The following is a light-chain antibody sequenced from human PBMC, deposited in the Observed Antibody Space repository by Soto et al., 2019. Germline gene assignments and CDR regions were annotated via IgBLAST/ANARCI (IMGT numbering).Light chain of an antibody. CDR2: DAS. J-gene: IGKJ2*01. CDR3: QQRSNWPPLYT. V-gene: IGKV3-11*01. Sequence: TQSPSSLSASVGDRVTITCRASQGIRDDLAWYQQKPGQAPRLLIYDASNRATGIPARFSGSGSGTDFTLTISSLEPEDFAVYYCQQRSNWPPLYTFGQGTKLEIK. CDR1: QGIRDD.